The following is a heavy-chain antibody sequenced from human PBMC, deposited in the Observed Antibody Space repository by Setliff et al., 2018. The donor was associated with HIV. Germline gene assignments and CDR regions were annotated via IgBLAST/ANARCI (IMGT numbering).Heavy chain of an antibody. CDR1: GGSMSSYY. D-gene: IGHD3-10*01. J-gene: IGHJ6*03. CDR2: VYTSEIS. V-gene: IGHV4-4*08. CDR3: ARAISTPSYYYHMDV. Sequence: SETLSLTCTLSGGSMSSYYWTWIRQPPGKGLEWIGNVYTSEISNYNSSLRSRVVISLDTSKNQFSLKLGSVTAADTAVYYCARAISTPSYYYHMDVWGTGTPVTVSS.